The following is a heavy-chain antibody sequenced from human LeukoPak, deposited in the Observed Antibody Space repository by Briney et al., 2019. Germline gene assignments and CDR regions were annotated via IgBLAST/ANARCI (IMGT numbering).Heavy chain of an antibody. Sequence: PSETLSLTCTVSGGSISSYYWSWIRQPPGKGLEWIGYIYYSGSTNYNPSLKSRVTMSVDTSKNQFSLKLSSVTAADTAVYYCARDRGGSYFWFDPWGQGTLVTVSS. CDR1: GGSISSYY. CDR2: IYYSGST. V-gene: IGHV4-59*01. CDR3: ARDRGGSYFWFDP. J-gene: IGHJ5*02. D-gene: IGHD1-26*01.